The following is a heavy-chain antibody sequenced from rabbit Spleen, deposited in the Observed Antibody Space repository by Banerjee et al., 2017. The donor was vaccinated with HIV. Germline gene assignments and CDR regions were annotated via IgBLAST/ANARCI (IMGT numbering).Heavy chain of an antibody. J-gene: IGHJ6*01. CDR2: IYVGSNGGT. Sequence: QSLEESGGDLVKPGASLTLTCTASGFSFSSGYYMCWVRQAPGKGLEWIACIYVGSNGGTYYASWAKGRFTISKTSSTTVTLQMPSLTAADTATYFCARAVSSYYYGMGLWGPGTLVTVS. CDR1: GFSFSSGYY. V-gene: IGHV1S40*01. D-gene: IGHD8-1*01. CDR3: ARAVSSYYYGMGL.